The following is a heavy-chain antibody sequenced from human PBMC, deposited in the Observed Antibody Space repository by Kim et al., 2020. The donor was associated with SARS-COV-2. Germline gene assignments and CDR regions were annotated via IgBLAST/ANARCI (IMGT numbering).Heavy chain of an antibody. D-gene: IGHD3-16*01. Sequence: NYAQKFQGRVTITADKSTSTAYMGLSSLRSEDTAVYYCARHPLSSYYFDYWGQGTLVTVSS. J-gene: IGHJ4*02. CDR3: ARHPLSSYYFDY. V-gene: IGHV1-69*02.